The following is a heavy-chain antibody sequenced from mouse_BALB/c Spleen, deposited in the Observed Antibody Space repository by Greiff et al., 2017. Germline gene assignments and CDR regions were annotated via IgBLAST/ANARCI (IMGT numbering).Heavy chain of an antibody. V-gene: IGHV2-9*02. CDR3: ALSRYYAMDY. J-gene: IGHJ4*01. Sequence: VMLVESGPGLVAPSQSLSITCTVSGFSLTSYGVHWVRQPPGKGLEWLGVIWAGGSTNYNSALMSRLSISKDNSKSQVFLKMNSLQTDDTAMYYCALSRYYAMDYWGQGTSVTVSS. CDR2: IWAGGST. D-gene: IGHD1-1*01. CDR1: GFSLTSYG.